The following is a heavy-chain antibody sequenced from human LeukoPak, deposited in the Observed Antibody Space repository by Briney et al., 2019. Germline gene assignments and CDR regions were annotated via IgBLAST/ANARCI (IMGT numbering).Heavy chain of an antibody. CDR2: ITSSGNTI. J-gene: IGHJ4*02. V-gene: IGHV3-11*01. CDR1: GFTFSDYY. Sequence: GGSLRLSCAASGFTFSDYYMHWIRQAPGKGLEWVSSITSSGNTIYYADSVKGRFTISRDNAKSSLYLQMNSLRAEDTAVYYCASPLGEYQLLYPDYWGQGTLVTVSS. CDR3: ASPLGEYQLLYPDY. D-gene: IGHD2-2*02.